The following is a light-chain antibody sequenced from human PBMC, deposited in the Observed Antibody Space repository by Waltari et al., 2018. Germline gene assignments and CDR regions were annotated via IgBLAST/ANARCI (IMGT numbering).Light chain of an antibody. Sequence: QSALTQPASVSGSPGQSITISCTGPSGDVGGYNYVSWYQQNPGKAPKLLIYDVSNRPSGVSNRFSGSKSGNTASLTISGLQAEDEADYYCSSYTSSSTPRVFGGGTKLTVL. J-gene: IGLJ3*02. CDR2: DVS. V-gene: IGLV2-14*03. CDR1: SGDVGGYNY. CDR3: SSYTSSSTPRV.